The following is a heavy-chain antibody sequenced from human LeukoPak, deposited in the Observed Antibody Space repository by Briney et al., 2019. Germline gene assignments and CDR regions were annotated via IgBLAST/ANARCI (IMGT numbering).Heavy chain of an antibody. D-gene: IGHD4-11*01. V-gene: IGHV4-39*01. CDR2: IYYSGST. CDR1: GGSISSSSYY. J-gene: IGHJ5*02. Sequence: PSETLSLTCTVSGGSISSSSYYWGWIRQPPGTGLEWIGSIYYSGSTYYNPSLKSRVTISVDTSKNQFSLKLSSVTAADTAVYYCARHEDYSNFNWFDPWGQGTLVTVSS. CDR3: ARHEDYSNFNWFDP.